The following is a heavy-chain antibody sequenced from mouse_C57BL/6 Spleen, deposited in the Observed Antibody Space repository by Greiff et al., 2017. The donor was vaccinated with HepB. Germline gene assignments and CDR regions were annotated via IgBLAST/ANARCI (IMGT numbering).Heavy chain of an antibody. CDR1: GYSFTDYN. D-gene: IGHD1-1*01. CDR2: INPNYGTT. Sequence: EVKLQESGPELVKPGASVKISCKASGYSFTDYNMNWVKQSNGKSLEWIGVINPNYGTTSYNQKFKGKATLTVDQSSSTAYMQLNSLTSEDSAVYYCARAGELLLLWFAYWGQGTLVTVSA. CDR3: ARAGELLLLWFAY. V-gene: IGHV1-39*01. J-gene: IGHJ3*01.